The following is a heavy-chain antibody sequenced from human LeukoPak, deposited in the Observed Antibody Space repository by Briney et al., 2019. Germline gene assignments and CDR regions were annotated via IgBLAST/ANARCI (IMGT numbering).Heavy chain of an antibody. CDR2: MSYDGSNK. CDR3: ARDYNDILTGYYGY. D-gene: IGHD3-9*01. J-gene: IGHJ4*02. V-gene: IGHV3-30-3*01. Sequence: GGSLRLSCAASGFTFSSYAMHWVRQAPGKGLEWVAVMSYDGSNKYYADSVKGRFTISRDNSKNTLYLQMNSLRAEDTAVYYCARDYNDILTGYYGYWGQGTLVTVSS. CDR1: GFTFSSYA.